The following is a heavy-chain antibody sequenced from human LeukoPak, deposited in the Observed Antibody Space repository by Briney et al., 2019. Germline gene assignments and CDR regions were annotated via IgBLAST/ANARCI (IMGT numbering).Heavy chain of an antibody. CDR2: IYYSGST. Sequence: SQTLSLTCTVSGCSISSGDYYWSWIRQPPGKGLEWIGYIYYSGSTYYNPSLKSRVTISVDTSKNQFSLKLSSVTAADTAVYYCARDSVSDYYYGMDVWGQGTTVTVSS. V-gene: IGHV4-30-4*01. J-gene: IGHJ6*02. D-gene: IGHD3-10*01. CDR1: GCSISSGDYY. CDR3: ARDSVSDYYYGMDV.